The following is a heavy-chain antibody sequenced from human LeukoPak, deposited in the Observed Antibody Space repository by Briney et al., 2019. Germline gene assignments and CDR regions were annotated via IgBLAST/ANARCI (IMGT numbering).Heavy chain of an antibody. Sequence: GGSLRLSCAASGFTFDDYAMHWVRQAPGKGLEWVSGISWNSGSIGYADSVKGRFTISKDNAKNTVYLQMNNPRAEDTAVYYCVSFYETYWGRGTLVTV. CDR1: GFTFDDYA. CDR3: VSFYETY. J-gene: IGHJ4*02. CDR2: ISWNSGSI. D-gene: IGHD2-2*01. V-gene: IGHV3-9*01.